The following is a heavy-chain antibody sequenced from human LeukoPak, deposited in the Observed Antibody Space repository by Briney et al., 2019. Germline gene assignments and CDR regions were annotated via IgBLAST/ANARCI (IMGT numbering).Heavy chain of an antibody. D-gene: IGHD3-16*01. CDR1: GFTFSSYC. CDR2: ISSSGSTI. V-gene: IGHV3-48*04. CDR3: ARALSLDYYYMDV. Sequence: GGSLRLSCAASGFTFSSYCMNWVRQAPGKGLEWVSYISSSGSTIYYADSVKGRFTISRDNAKNSLYLQMNSLRAEDTAVYYCARALSLDYYYMDVWGKGTTVTISS. J-gene: IGHJ6*03.